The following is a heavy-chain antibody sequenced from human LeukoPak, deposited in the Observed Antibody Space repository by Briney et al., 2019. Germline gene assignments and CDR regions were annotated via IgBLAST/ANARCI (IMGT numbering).Heavy chain of an antibody. J-gene: IGHJ4*02. V-gene: IGHV3-7*01. CDR3: ASDSGSSPYYFDY. D-gene: IGHD1-26*01. CDR2: IKQDGSEK. CDR1: RFTLSSYL. Sequence: GSLRLSCAASRFTLSSYLMSWVRQAPGKEREGVANIKQDGSEKYYVDSVKGRFTISRDNAKNPLYLQMNSLRAEDTAVYYCASDSGSSPYYFDYWDQGTLVTVSS.